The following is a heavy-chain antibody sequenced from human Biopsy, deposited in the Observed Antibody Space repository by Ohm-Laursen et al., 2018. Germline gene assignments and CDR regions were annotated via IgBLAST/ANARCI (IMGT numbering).Heavy chain of an antibody. CDR2: ISSDGTKE. V-gene: IGHV3-30*03. D-gene: IGHD2-8*01. J-gene: IGHJ5*02. Sequence: SLRLSCAASGFGVNTYGMHWVRQSPGKGLEWVSVISSDGTKELYADSVKGRFTISRDNSKNTLYLQMNSLRADDTAVYYCATGPVQMVYANLRGEFASWGQGALVTVSS. CDR3: ATGPVQMVYANLRGEFAS. CDR1: GFGVNTYG.